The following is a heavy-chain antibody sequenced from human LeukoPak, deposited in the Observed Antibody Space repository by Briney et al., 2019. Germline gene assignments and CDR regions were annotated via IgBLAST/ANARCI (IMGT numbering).Heavy chain of an antibody. V-gene: IGHV4-34*01. CDR1: GGSFSGYY. CDR3: ARRDYVWGSYRPFDY. J-gene: IGHJ4*02. D-gene: IGHD3-16*02. CDR2: INHSGST. Sequence: PSETLSLTCAFHGGSFSGYYWSWIRQPPGKGLEWIGAINHSGSTNYNPSLKTRVTISVDTSKNQFSLKLSSVTAADTAVYYCARRDYVWGSYRPFDYWGQGTLVTVSS.